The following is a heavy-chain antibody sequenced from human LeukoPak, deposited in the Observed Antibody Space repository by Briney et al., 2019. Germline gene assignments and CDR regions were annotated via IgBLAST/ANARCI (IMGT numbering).Heavy chain of an antibody. Sequence: PGGSLRLSCAASGFTFSSYAMSWVRQAPGKGLEWVSAISGSGGSTYYADSVRGRFTISRDNSENTLHLQMNSLRAEDTAVYYCAKNKLRGWYGSYYFDYWGQGTLVTVSS. V-gene: IGHV3-23*01. J-gene: IGHJ4*02. D-gene: IGHD6-19*01. CDR2: ISGSGGST. CDR3: AKNKLRGWYGSYYFDY. CDR1: GFTFSSYA.